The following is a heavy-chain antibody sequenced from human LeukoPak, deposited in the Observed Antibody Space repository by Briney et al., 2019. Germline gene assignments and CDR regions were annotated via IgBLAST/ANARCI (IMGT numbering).Heavy chain of an antibody. CDR2: IRYDGSNE. J-gene: IGHJ4*02. D-gene: IGHD3-10*01. Sequence: PGGSLRLSCAASGFTFSSYGMHWVRQAPGKGLEWVGFIRYDGSNEYYGDSVKGRFTISRDNFKNTLYLQMNSPRVEDTAVYYCARDGGLYSMVRGADYNYFDYWGQGTLVTVSS. V-gene: IGHV3-30*02. CDR3: ARDGGLYSMVRGADYNYFDY. CDR1: GFTFSSYG.